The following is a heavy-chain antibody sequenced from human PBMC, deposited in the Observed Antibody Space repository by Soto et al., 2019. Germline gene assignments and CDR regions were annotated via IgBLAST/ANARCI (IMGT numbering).Heavy chain of an antibody. CDR1: GGTFSSYA. CDR2: IIPIFGTA. Sequence: GASVKVSCQASGGTFSSYAISWVRQAPGQGLEWMGGIIPIFGTANYAQKFQGRVTITADESTSTAYMELSSLRSEDTAVYYCAGSAAHYYDSSGYLKYNWFDPWGQGTLVTVSS. CDR3: AGSAAHYYDSSGYLKYNWFDP. J-gene: IGHJ5*02. V-gene: IGHV1-69*13. D-gene: IGHD3-22*01.